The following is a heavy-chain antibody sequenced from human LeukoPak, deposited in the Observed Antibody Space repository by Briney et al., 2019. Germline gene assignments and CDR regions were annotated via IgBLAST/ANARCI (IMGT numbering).Heavy chain of an antibody. CDR2: IYYSGST. D-gene: IGHD4-11*01. Sequence: SETLSLTCTVSGGSISSYYWSWIRQPPGKGLEWIGYIYYSGSTNYNPSLKSRVTISVDTSKNQFPLKLSSVTAADTAVYYCARMGTTVTTGYYYYGMDVWGQGTTVTVSS. J-gene: IGHJ6*02. CDR1: GGSISSYY. V-gene: IGHV4-59*08. CDR3: ARMGTTVTTGYYYYGMDV.